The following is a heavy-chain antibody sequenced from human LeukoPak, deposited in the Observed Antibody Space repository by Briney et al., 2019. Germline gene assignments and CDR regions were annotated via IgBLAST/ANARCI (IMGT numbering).Heavy chain of an antibody. CDR2: IIPNLGTA. CDR3: ARWASLIYDSNWYAPLDY. V-gene: IGHV1-69*04. CDR1: GGTFSSNE. D-gene: IGHD6-13*01. Sequence: SVKVSCKASGGTFSSNEISWVRQAPGQGLEWMGRIIPNLGTANYAQSFQGRVTITADKSTSTAYMELSSLRSEDTAVYFCARWASLIYDSNWYAPLDYWGQGTLVTVSS. J-gene: IGHJ4*02.